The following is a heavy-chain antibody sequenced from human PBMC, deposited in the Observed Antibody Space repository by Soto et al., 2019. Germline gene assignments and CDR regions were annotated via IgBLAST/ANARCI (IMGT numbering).Heavy chain of an antibody. CDR2: VMPTFGAG. J-gene: IGHJ6*02. CDR1: GGAFRNYA. CDR3: AASRGFYEAMDA. D-gene: IGHD3-22*01. V-gene: IGHV1-69*01. Sequence: QVQLVQSGAEVKKPGSSVKVSCTASGGAFRNYAVSWVRQAPGQGLEWMGAVMPTFGAGVYAQKFQGRLTTFADESTNTAYLNVGSLTFEDAAIYYCAASRGFYEAMDAWGQGTTLTVSS.